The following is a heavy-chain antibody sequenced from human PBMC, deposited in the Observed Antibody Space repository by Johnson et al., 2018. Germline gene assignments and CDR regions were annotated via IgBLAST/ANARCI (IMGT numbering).Heavy chain of an antibody. D-gene: IGHD3-10*01. CDR3: AKVRGLLGARDAFDI. CDR2: TSYDGSNK. CDR1: GFTFSSYA. J-gene: IGHJ3*02. Sequence: QVQLVESGGGVVQPGRSLRLSCAASGFTFSSYAMHWVRQAPGKGLEWVAGTSYDGSNKYYADSVKGRFTISRDSSKNTLDLQMNSLGAEDTAVYYCAKVRGLLGARDAFDIWGQGTMVTVSS. V-gene: IGHV3-30*04.